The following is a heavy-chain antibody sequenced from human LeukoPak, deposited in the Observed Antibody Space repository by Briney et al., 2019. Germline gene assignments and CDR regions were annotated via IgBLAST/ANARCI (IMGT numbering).Heavy chain of an antibody. CDR3: ARDAPAGGKPEYFFDY. CDR1: GFTFSSYN. Sequence: GGSLRLSCAASGFTFSSYNMNWVRQAPGKGLEWVSYISGRSDTIYYADSVKGRFIISRDNARNSLSLQMDSLRVEDTAVYYCARDAPAGGKPEYFFDYWGQGTLVTVSS. CDR2: ISGRSDTI. V-gene: IGHV3-48*01. J-gene: IGHJ4*02.